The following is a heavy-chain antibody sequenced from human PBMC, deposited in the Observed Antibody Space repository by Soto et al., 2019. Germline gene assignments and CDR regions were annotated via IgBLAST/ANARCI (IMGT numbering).Heavy chain of an antibody. CDR1: GGTFSSYT. D-gene: IGHD2-15*01. CDR2: IIPILGIA. V-gene: IGHV1-69*02. CDR3: ARVYCSGGSCYGIDY. Sequence: GASVKVSCKASGGTFSSYTISWVRQAPGQGLEWMGRIIPILGIANYAQKFQGRVTITADKSTSTAYMELSSLRSEDTAVYYCARVYCSGGSCYGIDYWGQGTLVTVSS. J-gene: IGHJ4*02.